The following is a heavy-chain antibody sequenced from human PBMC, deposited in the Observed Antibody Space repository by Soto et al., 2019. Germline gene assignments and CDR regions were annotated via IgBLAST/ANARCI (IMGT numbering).Heavy chain of an antibody. CDR2: IYYSGST. V-gene: IGHV4-59*08. CDR3: ARAITIFGVDPLVYYYYYMDV. Sequence: SETLSLTCTVSGGSISSYYWSWIRQPPGKGLEWIGYIYYSGSTNYNPSLKSRVTISVDTSKNQFSLKLSSVTAADTAVYYCARAITIFGVDPLVYYYYYMDVWGKGTTVTVSS. J-gene: IGHJ6*03. CDR1: GGSISSYY. D-gene: IGHD3-3*01.